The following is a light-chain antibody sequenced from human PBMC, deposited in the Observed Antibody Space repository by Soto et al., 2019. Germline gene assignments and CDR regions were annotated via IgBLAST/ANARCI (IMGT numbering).Light chain of an antibody. J-gene: IGKJ1*01. V-gene: IGKV1-5*01. Sequence: DIQMTQSPSTLSASVGDRVSITCRASQNIDKWLAWYQQKPQKAPKLLIFDASTLESGVPSRFSGSGSGTEFTLTISSLQPDDLAAYCCQQYNTYQGTFGPGTKVDIK. CDR3: QQYNTYQGT. CDR1: QNIDKW. CDR2: DAS.